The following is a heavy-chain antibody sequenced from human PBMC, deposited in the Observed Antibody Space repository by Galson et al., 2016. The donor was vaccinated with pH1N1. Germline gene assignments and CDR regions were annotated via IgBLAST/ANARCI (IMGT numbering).Heavy chain of an antibody. D-gene: IGHD5-18*01. V-gene: IGHV3-23*01. Sequence: SLRLSCAASGFSGFTFNDYAMTWIRQAPGKGLEWVSTISGSGDSTYYADSVKGRFTISRDKSKNTLYLQMNSLRADDTAVYYCAKARGGFGFAYYYYGLDVWGQGTTV. J-gene: IGHJ6*02. CDR1: GFSGFTFNDYA. CDR2: ISGSGDST. CDR3: AKARGGFGFAYYYYGLDV.